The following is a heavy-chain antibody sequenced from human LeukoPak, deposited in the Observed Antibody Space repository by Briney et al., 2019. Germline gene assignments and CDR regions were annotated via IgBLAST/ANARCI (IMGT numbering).Heavy chain of an antibody. D-gene: IGHD6-13*01. CDR2: IYPGDSDT. CDR3: VRHKRGIAAAGTTNWFDP. J-gene: IGHJ5*02. CDR1: GYSFTSYW. V-gene: IGHV5-51*01. Sequence: GESLKISCKASGYSFTSYWIGWVRQMPGKGLEWMGIIYPGDSDTRYSPSFQGQVTISADKSISTAYLQWSSLKASDTAMYYCVRHKRGIAAAGTTNWFDPWGQGTLVTVSS.